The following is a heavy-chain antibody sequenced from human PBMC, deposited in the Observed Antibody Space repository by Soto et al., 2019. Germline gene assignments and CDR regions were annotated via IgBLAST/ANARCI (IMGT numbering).Heavy chain of an antibody. Sequence: QVQLVQSGAEVKNPGSSVKVSCKASGGTFTIFAISWVRQAPGQGLEWMGGIIPVIGTTNYAQRFQGRITITGAGSTSTAYMELSSLKSDDTAGYYCVRDLGSGYDPGDYWGQGTLVTVSS. J-gene: IGHJ4*02. V-gene: IGHV1-69*12. D-gene: IGHD5-12*01. CDR2: IIPVIGTT. CDR1: GGTFTIFA. CDR3: VRDLGSGYDPGDY.